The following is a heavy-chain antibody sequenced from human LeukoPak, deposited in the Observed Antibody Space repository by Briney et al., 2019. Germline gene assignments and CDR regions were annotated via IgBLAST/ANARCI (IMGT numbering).Heavy chain of an antibody. CDR3: ARGVLRGYSGYEVGRLFDY. V-gene: IGHV3-30-3*01. CDR1: GFTFSSYA. CDR2: ISYDGSNK. J-gene: IGHJ4*02. Sequence: GGSLRPSCAASGFTFSSYAMHWVRQAPGKGLEWVAVISYDGSNKYYADSVKGRFTISRDNAKNSLYLQMNSLRAEDTAVYYCARGVLRGYSGYEVGRLFDYWGQGTLVTVSS. D-gene: IGHD5-12*01.